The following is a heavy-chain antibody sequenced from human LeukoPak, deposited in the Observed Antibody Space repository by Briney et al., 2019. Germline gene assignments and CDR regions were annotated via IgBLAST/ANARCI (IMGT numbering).Heavy chain of an antibody. J-gene: IGHJ6*03. CDR2: ISAYNGNT. D-gene: IGHD2-15*01. CDR1: GYDFTKYA. CDR3: ARVLRYCSGGNCYSGGLGYMDV. Sequence: ASVKVSCKASGYDFTKYAVQWVRQAPGQGLEWMGWISAYNGNTKYPQKLQGRVTMTTDTSTSTAYMELRSLRSDDTAVYYCARVLRYCSGGNCYSGGLGYMDVWGKGTTVTISS. V-gene: IGHV1-18*01.